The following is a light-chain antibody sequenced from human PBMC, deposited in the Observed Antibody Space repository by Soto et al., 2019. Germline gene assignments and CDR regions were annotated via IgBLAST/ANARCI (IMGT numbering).Light chain of an antibody. V-gene: IGKV3-20*01. CDR1: QTVPYNS. Sequence: GLTQSPGTLYFSPGETATLSCRASQTVPYNSLASYQQKPGQNPRLLFSQASRRAAAIPDRFSGSGSGTDFTLTINSLEPEDFVVYFCRQDGGVPWTFGQGTKVEIK. CDR3: RQDGGVPWT. CDR2: QAS. J-gene: IGKJ1*01.